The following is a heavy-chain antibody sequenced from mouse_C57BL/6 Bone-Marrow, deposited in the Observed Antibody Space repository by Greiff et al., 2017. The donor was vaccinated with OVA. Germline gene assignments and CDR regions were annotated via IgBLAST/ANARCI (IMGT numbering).Heavy chain of an antibody. CDR1: GYTFTDYE. V-gene: IGHV1-15*01. Sequence: VQRVESGAELVRPGASVTLSCKASGYTFTDYEMHWVKQTPVHGLEWIGAIDPETGGTAYNQKFKGKAILTADKSSSTAYMELRSLTSEDSAVYYCTVALYYFDYWGQGTTLTVSS. CDR3: TVALYYFDY. CDR2: IDPETGGT. D-gene: IGHD1-1*02. J-gene: IGHJ2*01.